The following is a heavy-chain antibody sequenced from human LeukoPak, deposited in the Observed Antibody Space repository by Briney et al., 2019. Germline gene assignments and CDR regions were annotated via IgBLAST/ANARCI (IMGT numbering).Heavy chain of an antibody. D-gene: IGHD4-17*01. CDR1: GGGFSNYF. J-gene: IGHJ4*02. V-gene: IGHV4-34*01. CDR3: ALSTTTVTTRTLDY. CDR2: ISLSGTI. Sequence: SETLSLTCTVSGGGFSNYFWTWIRQPPGEGLEWIGEISLSGTIKYNPSLKSRVTISVDTSKNQFSLKLSTATAADTAVYYCALSTTTVTTRTLDYWGQGALVIVSS.